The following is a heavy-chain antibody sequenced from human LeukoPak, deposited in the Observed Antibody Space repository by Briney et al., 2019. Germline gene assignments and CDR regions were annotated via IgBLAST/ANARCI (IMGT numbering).Heavy chain of an antibody. V-gene: IGHV4-34*01. D-gene: IGHD5-24*01. CDR2: INHSGST. Sequence: SETLSLTCAVYGGSFSGYYLSWIRQPPGKGLEWIGEINHSGSTNYNPSLKSRVTISVDTSKNQFSLKLSSVTAADTAVYYCASHVEMATINVGYFDYWGQGTLVTVSS. CDR3: ASHVEMATINVGYFDY. CDR1: GGSFSGYY. J-gene: IGHJ4*02.